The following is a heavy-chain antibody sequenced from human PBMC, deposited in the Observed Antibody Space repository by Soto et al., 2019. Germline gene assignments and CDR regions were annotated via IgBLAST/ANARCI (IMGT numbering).Heavy chain of an antibody. CDR1: GGTFSSYA. Sequence: SVKVSCKASGGTFSSYAISRVRQAPGQGLEWLGGIISIIGTPKYAQKFQGRVTITTDKSTSTAYMELRSLRSDDTAVDYCAGDPVAYCGGDCYSDYWGQGTLVTVSS. J-gene: IGHJ4*02. CDR3: AGDPVAYCGGDCYSDY. CDR2: IISIIGTP. D-gene: IGHD2-21*02. V-gene: IGHV1-69*05.